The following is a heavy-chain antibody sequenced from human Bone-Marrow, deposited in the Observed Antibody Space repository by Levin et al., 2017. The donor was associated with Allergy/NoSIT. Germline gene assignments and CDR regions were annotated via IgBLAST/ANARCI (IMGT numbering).Heavy chain of an antibody. CDR3: TKDRQGVTTD. CDR2: ISGKGDKT. Sequence: GGSLRLSCAASGFMFTSYAVGWVRQAPGKGLEWVSSISGKGDKTYYADSVRGRFTISRDNSKNTLFLQMSSLRAEDTATYYCTKDRQGVTTDWGQGILVIVSS. CDR1: GFMFTSYA. J-gene: IGHJ4*02. D-gene: IGHD4-17*01. V-gene: IGHV3-23*01.